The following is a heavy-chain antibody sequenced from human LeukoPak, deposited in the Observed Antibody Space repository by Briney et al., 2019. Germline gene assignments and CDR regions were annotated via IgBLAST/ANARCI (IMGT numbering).Heavy chain of an antibody. CDR1: GYTFTSYA. V-gene: IGHV1-46*01. Sequence: ASVKVSCKASGYTFTSYAMNWVRQAPGQGLEWMGVINPSGGSTSYAQTFQGRVTMTRDTSTSTFYMELSSLRSEDTAVYYCARRYLTCSHGSCWESFDYWGQGTLVTVSS. CDR2: INPSGGST. CDR3: ARRYLTCSHGSCWESFDY. J-gene: IGHJ4*02. D-gene: IGHD2-15*01.